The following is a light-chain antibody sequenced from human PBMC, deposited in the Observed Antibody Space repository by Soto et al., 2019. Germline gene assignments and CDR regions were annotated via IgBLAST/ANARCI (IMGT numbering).Light chain of an antibody. J-gene: IGKJ2*01. CDR1: QDISNY. V-gene: IGKV1-33*01. CDR2: DAS. CDR3: QQYAHLPPFT. Sequence: DIQMTQSPSSLSASVGDRVTITCQASQDISNYLNWYQQKPGKAPKLLIYDASNLETGVTSRFSGRGSGTDFTFTISSLQPEDIATYYCQQYAHLPPFTFGQGTKL.